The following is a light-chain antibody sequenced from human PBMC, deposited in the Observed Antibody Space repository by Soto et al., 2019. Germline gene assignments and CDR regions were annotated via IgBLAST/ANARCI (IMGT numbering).Light chain of an antibody. V-gene: IGKV3-20*01. J-gene: IGKJ4*01. CDR2: GAS. Sequence: EIVLTQSPGTLSLSPGERATLSCRASQSVSSSYLAWYQQKPDQAPRLLIYGASSRATGTPDRFSGSGSGTDFTLTISRLEPEDFAVYYCQQYGSSPALTFGGGTKVDIK. CDR1: QSVSSSY. CDR3: QQYGSSPALT.